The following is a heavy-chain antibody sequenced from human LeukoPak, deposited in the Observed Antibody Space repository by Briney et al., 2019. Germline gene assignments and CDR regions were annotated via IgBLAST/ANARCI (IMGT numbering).Heavy chain of an antibody. CDR1: GFTFSSYG. J-gene: IGHJ4*02. Sequence: GGTLRLSCAASGFTFSSYGMSWVRQAPGKGLEWVSSRNGGSTGYADSVKGRFTISRDNAKNSLYLQMNSLRAEDTALYYCARDRFLRRPEPAEYWGQGTLVTVSS. CDR2: RNGGST. D-gene: IGHD2/OR15-2a*01. CDR3: ARDRFLRRPEPAEY. V-gene: IGHV3-20*04.